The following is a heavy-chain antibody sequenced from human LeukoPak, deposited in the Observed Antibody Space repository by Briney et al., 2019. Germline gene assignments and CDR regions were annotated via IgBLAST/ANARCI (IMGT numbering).Heavy chain of an antibody. V-gene: IGHV3-23*01. CDR1: GFTFNNYA. CDR3: AKEQTSSGYFDY. Sequence: GGSLGLSCAASGFTFNNYAMSWVRQAPGKGLEWVAAISGNGGRTYYRDSVKGRFTISGDNPKNTLYLLMNSLSAEDTALYYCAKEQTSSGYFDYWGQGTLVTVSS. J-gene: IGHJ4*02. CDR2: ISGNGGRT. D-gene: IGHD3-10*01.